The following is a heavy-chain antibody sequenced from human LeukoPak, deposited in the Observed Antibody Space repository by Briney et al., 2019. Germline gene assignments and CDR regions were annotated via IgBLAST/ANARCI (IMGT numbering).Heavy chain of an antibody. CDR1: GYIFTSYG. Sequence: ASVKVSCKASGYIFTSYGSSWVRQAPGQGLEGMGGIGVYNGNKNYPQRLQGRVTMTTDTSTTTAYMELRTLRSDDTAVYYCARDINGYYYDSHGYYPTHLWRQGTLVTVPS. V-gene: IGHV1-18*01. J-gene: IGHJ5*02. D-gene: IGHD3-22*01. CDR3: ARDINGYYYDSHGYYPTHL. CDR2: IGVYNGNK.